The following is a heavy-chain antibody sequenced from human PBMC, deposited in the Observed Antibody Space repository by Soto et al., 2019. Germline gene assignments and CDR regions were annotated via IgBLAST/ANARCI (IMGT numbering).Heavy chain of an antibody. CDR3: ARGFYSTEGGENYFDY. CDR2: INHSGST. Sequence: QVQLQQWGAGLLKPSETLSLTCAVYGGSFSGYYWSWIRQPPGKGLEWIGEINHSGSTNYNPSLKSRVTISVDTSKNQFSLKLSSVTAADTAVYYCARGFYSTEGGENYFDYWGQGTLVTVSS. V-gene: IGHV4-34*01. D-gene: IGHD3-10*01. CDR1: GGSFSGYY. J-gene: IGHJ4*02.